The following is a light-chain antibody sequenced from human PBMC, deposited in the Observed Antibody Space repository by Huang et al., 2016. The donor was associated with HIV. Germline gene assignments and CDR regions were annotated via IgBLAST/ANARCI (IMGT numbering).Light chain of an antibody. CDR2: GAS. CDR1: QGISTW. J-gene: IGKJ4*01. CDR3: QQAHTFPLT. Sequence: DIQMTQSPSSGSASVGDRVTITCRASQGISTWLVWYQQKPGRAPKFLIYGASEVQPGVPSRFSGSGSGTDFTLTISSLQPEDFATYYCQQAHTFPLTFGGGTKVEMK. V-gene: IGKV1D-12*01.